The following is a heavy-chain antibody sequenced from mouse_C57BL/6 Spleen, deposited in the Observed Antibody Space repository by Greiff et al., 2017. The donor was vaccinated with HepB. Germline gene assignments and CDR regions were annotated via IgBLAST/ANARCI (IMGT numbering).Heavy chain of an antibody. Sequence: QVQLQQSGPELVKPGASVKISCKASGYAFSSSWMNWGKQRPGKGLGWIGRIYPGDGDTNYNGKFKGKATLTADKSSSTAYMQLSSLTSEDSAVYFCARQGGYFDYWGQGTTLTVSS. CDR3: ARQGGYFDY. V-gene: IGHV1-82*01. CDR1: GYAFSSSW. CDR2: IYPGDGDT. J-gene: IGHJ2*01.